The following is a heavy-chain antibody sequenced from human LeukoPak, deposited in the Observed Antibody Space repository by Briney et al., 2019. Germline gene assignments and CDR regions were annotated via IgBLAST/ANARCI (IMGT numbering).Heavy chain of an antibody. CDR1: GYTFTGHY. Sequence: ASVKVSCKASGYTFTGHYMHWVRQAPGQGLEWMGWINPNSGGTNYAQKFQGRVTMTRDTSISTAYMELSRLRSDDTAVYYCARQDDSSGYHFDYWGQGTLVTVSS. CDR2: INPNSGGT. J-gene: IGHJ4*02. D-gene: IGHD3-22*01. V-gene: IGHV1-2*02. CDR3: ARQDDSSGYHFDY.